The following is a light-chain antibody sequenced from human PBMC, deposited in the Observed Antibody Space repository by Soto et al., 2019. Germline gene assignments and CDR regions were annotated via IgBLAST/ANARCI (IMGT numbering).Light chain of an antibody. CDR2: EVS. J-gene: IGLJ2*01. Sequence: QSALTQPPSASGSPGQSVTISCTGTSSDVGGYNYVSWYQQHPGKAPKLMIYEVSKRPSGVPDRFSGSKSGNTDSLTVSGLQAEDEADYYCSSYGGSNNLVFGGGTKLTVL. CDR1: SSDVGGYNY. V-gene: IGLV2-8*01. CDR3: SSYGGSNNLV.